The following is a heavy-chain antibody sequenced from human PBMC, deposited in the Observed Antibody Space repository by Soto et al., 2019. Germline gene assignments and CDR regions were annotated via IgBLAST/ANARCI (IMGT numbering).Heavy chain of an antibody. CDR2: ISYDGSNK. Sequence: QVQLVESGGGVVQPGRSLRLSCAASGFTFSNYGMHWVRQAAGKGLEWVAVISYDGSNKYHADSVKGRFTISRDNSKNTLHLQMNSLRAEDTAVYYCAKVGSSASSTYYYYYGMDVWGQGLTVTVSS. J-gene: IGHJ6*02. CDR3: AKVGSSASSTYYYYYGMDV. D-gene: IGHD1-26*01. V-gene: IGHV3-30*18. CDR1: GFTFSNYG.